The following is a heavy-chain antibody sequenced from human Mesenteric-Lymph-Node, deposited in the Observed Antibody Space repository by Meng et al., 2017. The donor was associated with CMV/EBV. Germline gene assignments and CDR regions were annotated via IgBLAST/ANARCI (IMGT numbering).Heavy chain of an antibody. Sequence: CKTPGDSFTIYSIHCVRQAPDQVLKWMGIINPSGGSPSYAQKFQGSVTMTRDTSTTTVYMEVSSLTSKDTAVYYCARDPRGSGSFDFWGQGTLVTVSS. J-gene: IGHJ4*02. D-gene: IGHD3-10*01. V-gene: IGHV1-46*01. CDR1: GDSFTIYS. CDR3: ARDPRGSGSFDF. CDR2: INPSGGSP.